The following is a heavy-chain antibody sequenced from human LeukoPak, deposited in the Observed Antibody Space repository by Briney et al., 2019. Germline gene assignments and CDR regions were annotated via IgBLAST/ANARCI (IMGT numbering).Heavy chain of an antibody. J-gene: IGHJ4*02. D-gene: IGHD1-20*01. CDR3: VRSLNGIRYYLDY. V-gene: IGHV3-21*01. CDR1: RFNFSSYF. CDR2: ITTSSSDV. Sequence: GGSLRLSCAASRFNFSSYFMSWVRQAPGKGLEWVSSITTSSSDVYYADSVRGRFTISRDNAKNSLFLQMNGLRAEDTAVYYCVRSLNGIRYYLDYWGQGSLVTVSS.